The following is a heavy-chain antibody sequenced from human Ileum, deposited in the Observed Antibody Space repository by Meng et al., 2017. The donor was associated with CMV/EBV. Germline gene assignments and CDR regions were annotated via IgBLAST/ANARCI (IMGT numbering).Heavy chain of an antibody. CDR1: GGSISTYY. CDR2: INAGGST. J-gene: IGHJ4*02. CDR3: AREENTVNQFEY. V-gene: IGHV4-4*07. Sequence: VTLQESGPGLVKPSETMSLTCAVSGGSISTYYWTWVRQPAGKGLEWIGRINAGGSTNDNPSLKSRVTMSVDTSKNQFSLKVTSVTAADTAVYYCAREENTVNQFEYWGQGTLVTVSS. D-gene: IGHD4-17*01.